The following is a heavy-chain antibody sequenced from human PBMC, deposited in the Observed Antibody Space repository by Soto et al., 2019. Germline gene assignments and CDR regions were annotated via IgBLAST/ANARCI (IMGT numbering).Heavy chain of an antibody. CDR3: ARVSATGTRWFDP. CDR2: IYHNGRT. J-gene: IGHJ5*02. Sequence: QVQLQESGPGLVKPSQTLSLTCTVSGASMNSGAYYWSWVRQPPGKGLEWIGYIYHNGRTYNNPSLMSRVIMSLDTSKNQFSLKLNSVSAADTAVYYCARVSATGTRWFDPWGQGTLVTVSS. D-gene: IGHD6-13*01. CDR1: GASMNSGAYY. V-gene: IGHV4-31*03.